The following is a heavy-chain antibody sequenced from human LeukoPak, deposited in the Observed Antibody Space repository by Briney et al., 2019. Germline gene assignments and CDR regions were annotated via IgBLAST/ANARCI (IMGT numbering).Heavy chain of an antibody. CDR3: ARDLGGPEPFDY. Sequence: SETLSLTCTVSGGSISSSSYYWGWIRQPPGKGLEWIGSIYYSGSTYYNPSLKSRVTMSVDTSKNQFSLKLSSVTAADTAVYYCARDLGGPEPFDYWGQGTLVTVSS. V-gene: IGHV4-39*07. CDR1: GGSISSSSYY. D-gene: IGHD1-14*01. J-gene: IGHJ4*02. CDR2: IYYSGST.